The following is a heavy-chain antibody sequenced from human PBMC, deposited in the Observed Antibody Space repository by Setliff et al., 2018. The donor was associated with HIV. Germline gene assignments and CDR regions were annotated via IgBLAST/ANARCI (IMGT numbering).Heavy chain of an antibody. CDR2: IYPGDSDT. J-gene: IGHJ3*01. V-gene: IGHV5-51*01. D-gene: IGHD6-13*01. CDR1: GYRFTSYW. Sequence: PGESLKISCQGSGYRFTSYWIAWVRQMPGKGLEWMGIIYPGDSDTRYSPSFQGQVTISVDKSITTAYLQWSSLKASDTAFYYCARHRHTAAGTLDAFDLWGQGTMVTVSS. CDR3: ARHRHTAAGTLDAFDL.